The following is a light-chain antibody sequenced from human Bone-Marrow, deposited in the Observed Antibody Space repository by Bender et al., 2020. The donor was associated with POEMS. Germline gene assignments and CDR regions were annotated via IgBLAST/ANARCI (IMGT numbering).Light chain of an antibody. Sequence: QSALTQPASVSGSPGQSITISCTGTISDVGGHNHVSWYQQHPGKAPKLMIYEVNIRPSGVSDRFSGSKSGNTASLTISGLQAEDEADYFCCSYAGSNILFGRGTKLTVL. V-gene: IGLV2-23*02. CDR1: ISDVGGHNH. CDR2: EVN. J-gene: IGLJ2*01. CDR3: CSYAGSNIL.